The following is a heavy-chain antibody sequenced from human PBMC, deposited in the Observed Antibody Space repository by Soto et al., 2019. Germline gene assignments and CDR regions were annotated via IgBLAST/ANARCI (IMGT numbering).Heavy chain of an antibody. CDR2: LNPTTGNT. V-gene: IGHV1-8*01. D-gene: IGHD3-16*01. J-gene: IGHJ4*02. CDR3: TRGRIMITFGGAILIDY. Sequence: QVQLVQSGAEVKKPGASVKVSCKASGYLFTSSDINWVRQATGQGLEWMGWLNPTTGNTGYAQNFQGRVNMTGNTSISTAYMELSSLKSEDTAMYYCTRGRIMITFGGAILIDYWGQGSLVTVSS. CDR1: GYLFTSSD.